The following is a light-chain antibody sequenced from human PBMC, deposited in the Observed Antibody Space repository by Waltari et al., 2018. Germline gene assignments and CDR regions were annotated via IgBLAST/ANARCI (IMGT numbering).Light chain of an antibody. J-gene: IGKJ5*01. CDR3: QQYYSPPIT. CDR2: WAS. Sequence: DIVMTQSQDSLAVSLGERASINCKSSQSVLYSSNNKNYLAWYQQKPGQPPKLLISWASTRESGVPDRFSGSGSGTDFTLTISSLQAEDVAVYYCQQYYSPPITFGQGTRLDIK. V-gene: IGKV4-1*01. CDR1: QSVLYSSNNKNY.